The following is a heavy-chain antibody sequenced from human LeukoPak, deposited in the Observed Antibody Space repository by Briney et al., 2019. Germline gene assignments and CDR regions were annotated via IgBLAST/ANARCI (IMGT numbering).Heavy chain of an antibody. Sequence: ASVKVSCKASGYTFTSYDINWVRQATGQGLEWMGWMNPNSGNTGYAQKFQGRVTITRNTSISTAYMELSSLRSQDTAVYHCARAAYYDFWSGYYRGDPPNWFDPWGQGTLVTVSS. CDR3: ARAAYYDFWSGYYRGDPPNWFDP. V-gene: IGHV1-8*03. J-gene: IGHJ5*02. CDR2: MNPNSGNT. D-gene: IGHD3-3*01. CDR1: GYTFTSYD.